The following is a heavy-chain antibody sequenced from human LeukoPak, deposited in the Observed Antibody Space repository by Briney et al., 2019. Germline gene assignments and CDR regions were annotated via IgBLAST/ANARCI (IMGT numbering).Heavy chain of an antibody. V-gene: IGHV3-33*01. D-gene: IGHD1-1*01. J-gene: IGHJ6*02. Sequence: GGSLRLSCAASGFTFSSYGMHWVRQAPGKGLEWVAVIWYDGSNKYYADSVKGRFTISRGNSKNTLYLQMNSLRAEDTAVYYCARDGKTTNYYYYGMDVWGQGTTVTVSS. CDR3: ARDGKTTNYYYYGMDV. CDR2: IWYDGSNK. CDR1: GFTFSSYG.